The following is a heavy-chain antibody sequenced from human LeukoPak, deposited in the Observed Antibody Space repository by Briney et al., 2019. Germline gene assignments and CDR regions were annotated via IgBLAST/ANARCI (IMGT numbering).Heavy chain of an antibody. V-gene: IGHV3-9*01. D-gene: IGHD6-13*01. Sequence: GGSLRLSCAASGFTFDDYAMHWVRHAPGKGLEWVSGISWNSGSIGYADSVKGRFTISRDNAKNSLYLQMNSLRAEDTALYYCAKDSARSWSYFDYWGQGTLVTVSS. J-gene: IGHJ4*02. CDR3: AKDSARSWSYFDY. CDR2: ISWNSGSI. CDR1: GFTFDDYA.